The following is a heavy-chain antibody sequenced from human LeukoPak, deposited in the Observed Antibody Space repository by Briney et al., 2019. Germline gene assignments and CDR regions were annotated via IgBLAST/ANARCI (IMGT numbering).Heavy chain of an antibody. D-gene: IGHD3-3*01. V-gene: IGHV1-8*01. J-gene: IGHJ4*02. CDR3: ARGLKGVLRFLESHTGDY. CDR1: GYTFTSYD. CDR2: MNPNSGNT. Sequence: ASVKVSCKGSGYTFTSYDINWVRQATGQGLEWMGWMNPNSGNTGYAQKFQGRVTMTRNTSISTAYMELSSLRSEDTAVYYCARGLKGVLRFLESHTGDYWGQGTLVTVSS.